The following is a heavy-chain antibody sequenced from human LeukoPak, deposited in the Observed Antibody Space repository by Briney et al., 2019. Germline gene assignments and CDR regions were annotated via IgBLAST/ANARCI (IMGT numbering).Heavy chain of an antibody. CDR2: ISTTSRTI. D-gene: IGHD3-22*01. V-gene: IGHV3-48*01. CDR1: GFTFSSFS. CDR3: AKVEYYYDSSGYPNAFDI. Sequence: GGSLRLSCAASGFTFSSFSMNWVRQAPGKGLEWVSHISTTSRTIYYADSVKGRFTISRDNAKNSLYLQMNSLRAEDTAVYYCAKVEYYYDSSGYPNAFDIWGQGTMVTVSS. J-gene: IGHJ3*02.